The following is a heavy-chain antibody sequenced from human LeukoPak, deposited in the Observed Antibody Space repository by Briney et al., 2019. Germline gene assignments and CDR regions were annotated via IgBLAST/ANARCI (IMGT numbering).Heavy chain of an antibody. CDR1: GGSISSGGYY. CDR3: ARGDYGGNEYYFDY. J-gene: IGHJ4*02. D-gene: IGHD4-23*01. V-gene: IGHV4-31*03. CDR2: IYYSGST. Sequence: KASETLSHTCTVSGGSISSGGYYWSWIRQHPGKGLEWIGYIYYSGSTYYNPSLKSRVTISVDTSKNQFSLKLSSVTAADTAVYYCARGDYGGNEYYFDYWGQGTLVTVSS.